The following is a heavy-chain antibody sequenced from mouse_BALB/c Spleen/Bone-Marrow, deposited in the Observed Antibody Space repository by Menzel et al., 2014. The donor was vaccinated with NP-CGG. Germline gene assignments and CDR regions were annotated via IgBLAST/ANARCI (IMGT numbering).Heavy chain of an antibody. CDR3: ARQYDYDGAWFAY. CDR1: GFTSSSYA. D-gene: IGHD2-4*01. V-gene: IGHV5-9-3*01. Sequence: EVKLMESGGGLVKPGGSLKLSCAASGFTSSSYAMSWVRRTPEKRLEWVATISSGGSYTYYPDSVKGRFTISRDNAKNTLYLQMSSLRSEDTAMYYCARQYDYDGAWFAYWGQGTLVTVSA. J-gene: IGHJ3*01. CDR2: ISSGGSYT.